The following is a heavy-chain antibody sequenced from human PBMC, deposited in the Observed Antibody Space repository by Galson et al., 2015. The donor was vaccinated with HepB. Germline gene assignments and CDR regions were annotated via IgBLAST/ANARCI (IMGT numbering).Heavy chain of an antibody. D-gene: IGHD6-19*01. V-gene: IGHV5-10-1*01. Sequence: QSGAEVKKPGESLRISCKGSGYSFTSYWISWVRQRPGKGLEWMGRIDPSDAYTNYSPSFQGHVTISADKSNSTAYLQWSSLKASDTAMYYCASTGYSSGWRDAFDIWGQGTMVTVSS. CDR1: GYSFTSYW. CDR3: ASTGYSSGWRDAFDI. J-gene: IGHJ3*02. CDR2: IDPSDAYT.